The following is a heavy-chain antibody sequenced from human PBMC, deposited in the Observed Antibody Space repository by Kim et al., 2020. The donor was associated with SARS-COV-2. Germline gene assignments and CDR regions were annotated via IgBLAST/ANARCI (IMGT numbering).Heavy chain of an antibody. CDR1: GGTFSSYA. CDR3: ARECPGTTWEASDAFDI. D-gene: IGHD1-1*01. V-gene: IGHV1-69*13. J-gene: IGHJ3*02. CDR2: IIPIFGTA. Sequence: SVKVSCKASGGTFSSYAISWVRQAPGQGLEWMGGIIPIFGTANYAQKFQGRVTITADESTSTAYMELSSLRSEDTAVYYCARECPGTTWEASDAFDIWGQGTMVTVSS.